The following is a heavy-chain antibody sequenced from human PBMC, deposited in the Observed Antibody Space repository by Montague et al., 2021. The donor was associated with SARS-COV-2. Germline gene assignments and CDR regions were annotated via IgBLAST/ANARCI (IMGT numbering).Heavy chain of an antibody. CDR2: IHSGGET. D-gene: IGHD3-22*01. Sequence: SLRLSCAASGITVSTNYMNWVRQAPGKGLEWVSVIHSGGETYYADSVKGRFTTSRDSPENTLYLQMNSLRPEDTAVYYCASVMSDSSGYYGYGMDVWGQGTTVTVPS. V-gene: IGHV3-66*02. CDR1: GITVSTNY. J-gene: IGHJ6*02. CDR3: ASVMSDSSGYYGYGMDV.